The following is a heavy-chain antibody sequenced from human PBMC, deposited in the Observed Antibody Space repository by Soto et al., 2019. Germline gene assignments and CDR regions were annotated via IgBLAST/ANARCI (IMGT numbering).Heavy chain of an antibody. CDR3: AKGGAVYGLLTQDY. CDR1: GFTFRDYA. D-gene: IGHD3-9*01. Sequence: EVQLLESGGGLEQPGGSLRLSCAASGFTFRDYAMSWVRQAPGKGLEWVTAITGSGSSLYYSDSVKGRFAISRDNSKNTLYLQMNSLTAEVTAVYYVAKGGAVYGLLTQDYWCQGTLVTFSS. CDR2: ITGSGSSL. J-gene: IGHJ4*02. V-gene: IGHV3-23*01.